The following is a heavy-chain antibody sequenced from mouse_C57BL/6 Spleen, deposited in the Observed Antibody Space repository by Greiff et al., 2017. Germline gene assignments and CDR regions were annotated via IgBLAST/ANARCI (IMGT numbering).Heavy chain of an antibody. CDR3: ARSGKGGYVDV. J-gene: IGHJ1*03. CDR1: GYTFTSYW. Sequence: QVQLQQPGAELVRPGTSVKLSCKASGYTFTSYWMHWVKQRPGQGLEWIGVIDPSDSYTNYNQKFKGKATLTVDTSSSTAYMQLSSLTSEDSAVYYCARSGKGGYVDVWGTGTTVTVSS. D-gene: IGHD3-1*01. CDR2: IDPSDSYT. V-gene: IGHV1-59*01.